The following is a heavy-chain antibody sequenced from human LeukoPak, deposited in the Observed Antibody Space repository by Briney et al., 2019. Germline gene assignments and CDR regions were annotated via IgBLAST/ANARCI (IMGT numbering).Heavy chain of an antibody. CDR2: ISGSGGST. CDR3: AKRDYGDWYYYYYMDA. J-gene: IGHJ6*03. CDR1: GFTFSSYG. V-gene: IGHV3-23*01. Sequence: PGGSLRLSCAASGFTFSSYGMSWVRQAPGKGLEWVSAISGSGGSTYYADSVKGRFTISRDNSKNTLYLQMNSLRAEDTAVYYCAKRDYGDWYYYYYMDAWGKGTTVTISS. D-gene: IGHD4-17*01.